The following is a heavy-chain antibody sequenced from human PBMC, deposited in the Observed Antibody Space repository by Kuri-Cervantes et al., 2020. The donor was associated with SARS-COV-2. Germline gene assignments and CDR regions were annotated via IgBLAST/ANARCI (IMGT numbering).Heavy chain of an antibody. J-gene: IGHJ4*02. CDR1: GFTFISTA. D-gene: IGHD2-2*01. Sequence: GESLKISCAASGFTFISTAMHWVRQAPGKGLEWVSCISGGGTSSDYSDSVKGRFTISRDNSKNTLYLVMNNLRGEDTAVYFCAKDRDYYSRPPTFHYWGQGAQVTVSS. V-gene: IGHV3-23*01. CDR3: AKDRDYYSRPPTFHY. CDR2: ISGGGTSS.